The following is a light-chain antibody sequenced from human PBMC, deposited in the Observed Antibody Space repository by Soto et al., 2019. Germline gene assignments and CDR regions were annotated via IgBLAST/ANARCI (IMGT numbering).Light chain of an antibody. CDR1: DIGDKG. Sequence: SYELTQSPSVSVAPGQTARITCGGTDIGDKGVHWYPQRAGQAPMLVVYDDSARPSGIPERFSGSNSGNTATLTISRVEAGDEADYYCQVWESSTDHWVFGGGTKVTVL. V-gene: IGLV3-21*02. CDR3: QVWESSTDHWV. J-gene: IGLJ3*02. CDR2: DDS.